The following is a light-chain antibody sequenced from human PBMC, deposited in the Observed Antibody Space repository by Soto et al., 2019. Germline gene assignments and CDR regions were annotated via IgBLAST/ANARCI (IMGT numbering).Light chain of an antibody. CDR3: QQYNSYPYS. V-gene: IGKV1-5*01. Sequence: GDRVTISCRASQNIDSWLAWYQQKPGKAPNLLIYDASSLESGVPSRFSGSGSGTEFTLTISSLQPDDFATYYCQQYNSYPYSFGPGTKVDIK. J-gene: IGKJ3*01. CDR1: QNIDSW. CDR2: DAS.